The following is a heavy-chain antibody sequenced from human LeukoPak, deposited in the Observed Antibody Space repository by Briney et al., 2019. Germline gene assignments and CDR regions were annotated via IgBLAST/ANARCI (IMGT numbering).Heavy chain of an antibody. D-gene: IGHD1-26*01. CDR1: GYTLSELS. CDR2: FDVAETDT. Sequence: ASVKVSCKVSGYTLSELSMHWVRQSPGKGLEWMGGFDVAETDTIYAQKFQGRVTMTEDTSTDTAYMELNSLSSEDTAVYYCARDSASGGSGAGLAFDIWGQGTMVTVSS. V-gene: IGHV1-24*01. CDR3: ARDSASGGSGAGLAFDI. J-gene: IGHJ3*02.